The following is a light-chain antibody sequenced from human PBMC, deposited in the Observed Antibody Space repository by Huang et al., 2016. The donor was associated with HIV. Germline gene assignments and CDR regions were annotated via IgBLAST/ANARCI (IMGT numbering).Light chain of an antibody. Sequence: AIQLTQSPSFLSASVGDRVTITCRASQDITDALAWYQQKPGKPPKVLIYDDSSLESRVPSRFSGSGSGADFTLTISSLQPEDFATYYCQQFKNYPLTFGGGTKVEVK. CDR2: DDS. CDR1: QDITDA. V-gene: IGKV1D-13*01. CDR3: QQFKNYPLT. J-gene: IGKJ4*01.